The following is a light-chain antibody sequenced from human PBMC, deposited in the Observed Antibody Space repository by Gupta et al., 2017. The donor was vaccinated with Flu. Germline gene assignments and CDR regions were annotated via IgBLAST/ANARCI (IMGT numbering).Light chain of an antibody. Sequence: DIQMTQSPPSLSASVGDRVTITCRASQSISSYLHWYQQKPGEAPKLLIYVASSLQSGVPSRFSGSGSGTDFTLTISSLQPEDFATYYWQQSYSTPQTFGGGTKVEIK. CDR1: QSISSY. CDR3: QQSYSTPQT. J-gene: IGKJ4*01. CDR2: VAS. V-gene: IGKV1-39*01.